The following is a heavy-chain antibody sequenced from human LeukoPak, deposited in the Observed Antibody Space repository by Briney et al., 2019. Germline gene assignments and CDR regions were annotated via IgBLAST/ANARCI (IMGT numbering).Heavy chain of an antibody. V-gene: IGHV4-4*07. CDR2: IYTSGHT. Sequence: PSETLSLTCTVSGGSSSGYYWGWIRQPAGKGLEWIGRIYTSGHTDYNPSLKGRVSMSVDTSKNQFSLRLNSVTAADTAVYFCARENRDFVGSGYYYDLWGQGTLVTVSS. J-gene: IGHJ4*02. CDR3: ARENRDFVGSGYYYDL. D-gene: IGHD3-22*01. CDR1: GGSSSGYY.